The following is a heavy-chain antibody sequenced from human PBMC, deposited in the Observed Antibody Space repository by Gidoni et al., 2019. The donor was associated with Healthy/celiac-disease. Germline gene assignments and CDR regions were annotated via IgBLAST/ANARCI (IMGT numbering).Heavy chain of an antibody. CDR1: GGSISRYY. CDR2: SYDSGST. Sequence: QVQLQESVPGLVTPSETLSLTCTVSGGSISRYYWSWIRQPPGKGLEWIGYSYDSGSTNYNPSLKSRVTISVDTSKNQFSLKLSSVTAADTAVYYCARGARGWVDYWGQGTLVTVSS. D-gene: IGHD3-10*01. J-gene: IGHJ4*02. CDR3: ARGARGWVDY. V-gene: IGHV4-59*01.